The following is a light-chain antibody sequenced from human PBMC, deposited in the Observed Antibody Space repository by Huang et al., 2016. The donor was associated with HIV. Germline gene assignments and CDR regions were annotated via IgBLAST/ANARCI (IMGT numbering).Light chain of an antibody. CDR2: DAS. Sequence: TQSPATLSVFPGERATLSCRASQCIANKLAWYQVKPGQAPRLLIFDASYRATDVPARFSGGGSDIDFTLTISDLQSEDSAVYYCQQYNRWPRTFGQGTEVEIK. V-gene: IGKV3-15*01. J-gene: IGKJ2*01. CDR3: QQYNRWPRT. CDR1: QCIANK.